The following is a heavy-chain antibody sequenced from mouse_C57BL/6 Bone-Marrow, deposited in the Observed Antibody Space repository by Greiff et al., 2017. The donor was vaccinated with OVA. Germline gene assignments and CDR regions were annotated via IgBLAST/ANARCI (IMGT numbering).Heavy chain of an antibody. CDR2: IYPGDGDT. J-gene: IGHJ3*01. CDR1: GYAFSSYW. Sequence: VQRVESGAELVKPGASVKISCKASGYAFSSYWMNWVKQRPGKGLEWIGQIYPGDGDTNYNGKFKGKATLTADKSSSTAYMQLSSLTSEDSAVYFCARPLAAWFAYWGQGTLVTVSA. CDR3: ARPLAAWFAY. V-gene: IGHV1-80*01.